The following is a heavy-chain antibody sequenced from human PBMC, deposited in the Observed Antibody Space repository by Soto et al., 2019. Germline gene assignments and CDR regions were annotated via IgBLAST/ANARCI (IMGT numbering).Heavy chain of an antibody. CDR3: RGGRGDY. CDR2: IIPFLGIA. V-gene: IGHV1-69*02. CDR1: GGTFSSYT. Sequence: QVQLVQSGAEVKKPGSSVKVSCKASGGTFSSYTIKWVRQAPGQGLEWMGMIIPFLGIANYAQKFQDRVTITADKSTSTAYMELSSLRSEDTAVYCGRGGRGDYWGQGTLVTVSS. D-gene: IGHD2-15*01. J-gene: IGHJ4*02.